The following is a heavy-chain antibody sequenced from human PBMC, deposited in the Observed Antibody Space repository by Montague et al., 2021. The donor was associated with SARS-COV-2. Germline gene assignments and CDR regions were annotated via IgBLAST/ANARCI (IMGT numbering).Heavy chain of an antibody. J-gene: IGHJ4*02. V-gene: IGHV3-7*01. D-gene: IGHD3-16*01. CDR3: SSGDFFDY. CDR1: GFPFSSQW. CDR2: IKEDGSVR. Sequence: YRRLSCAASGFPFSSQWVSWVRQAPGKGLEWVANIKEDGSVRQYADSVKGRFTISRDNAKNSLLLQMNSLRVEDTAVYYCSSGDFFDYWGQGTLVTVSS.